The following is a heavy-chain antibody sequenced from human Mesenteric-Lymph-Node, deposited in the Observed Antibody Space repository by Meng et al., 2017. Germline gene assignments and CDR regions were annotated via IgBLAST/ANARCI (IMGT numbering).Heavy chain of an antibody. CDR1: GYTFTTNG. CDR3: ARWARGDASGWPPVLEF. D-gene: IGHD6-19*01. Sequence: ASVKVSCKTSGYTFTTNGITWVRQAPGQGLEWMGWIRAYHGGTEYSQKFQGRVTMTTDPSTSTVYMELRSLTSDDTAVYYCARWARGDASGWPPVLEFWGQGTLVTVSS. CDR2: IRAYHGGT. V-gene: IGHV1-18*01. J-gene: IGHJ4*02.